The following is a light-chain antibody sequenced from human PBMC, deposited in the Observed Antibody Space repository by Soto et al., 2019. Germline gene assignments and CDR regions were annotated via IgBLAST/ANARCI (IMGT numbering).Light chain of an antibody. V-gene: IGKV3-15*01. Sequence: EIVMTQSPVTLSVSPGERATLSCRASQSVSSNLAWYQQKPGQAPSLLIYGAFTRATGIPARFSGTGSGTEFTLTISCLQSEDFATYYCQQYYSYPRTFGQGTKVDIK. CDR3: QQYYSYPRT. CDR2: GAF. CDR1: QSVSSN. J-gene: IGKJ1*01.